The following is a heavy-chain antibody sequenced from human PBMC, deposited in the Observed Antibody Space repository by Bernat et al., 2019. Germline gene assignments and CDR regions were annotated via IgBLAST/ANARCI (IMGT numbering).Heavy chain of an antibody. CDR3: ARGTGTIDY. V-gene: IGHV3-21*01. J-gene: IGHJ4*02. Sequence: ELRLVESGGGLVKLGGSLGFPCAASGFPSISISMNWVRQAPGKGLVWVSSISSSSSYIYYADSVKGRFTISRDNAKNSLYLQMNSLRAEDTAVYYCARGTGTIDYWGQGTLVTVSS. CDR1: GFPSISIS. D-gene: IGHD1/OR15-1a*01. CDR2: ISSSSSYI.